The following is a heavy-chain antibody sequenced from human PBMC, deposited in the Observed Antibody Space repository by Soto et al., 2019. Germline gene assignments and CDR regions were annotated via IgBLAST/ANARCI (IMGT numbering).Heavy chain of an antibody. D-gene: IGHD1-26*01. V-gene: IGHV3-9*01. Sequence: EVQLVESGGGLVQPGRSLRLSCAASGFTFDDYAMHWVRQAPGKGLEWVSGISWNSGSIGYEDSVKGRFTISRDNAKHSLYLQLNRLRPEDTALYYCAKDGATKGWPFDYWGQGTLVTVSS. J-gene: IGHJ4*02. CDR1: GFTFDDYA. CDR2: ISWNSGSI. CDR3: AKDGATKGWPFDY.